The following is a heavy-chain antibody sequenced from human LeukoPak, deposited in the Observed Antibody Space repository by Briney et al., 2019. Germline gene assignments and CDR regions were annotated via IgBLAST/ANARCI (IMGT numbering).Heavy chain of an antibody. CDR3: ARGGYSGYLTY. CDR2: INHSGST. D-gene: IGHD5-12*01. CDR1: GGSFSGYY. J-gene: IGHJ4*02. V-gene: IGHV4-34*01. Sequence: SETLSLTCAVYGGSFSGYYWSWIRQPPGKGLEWIGEINHSGSTNYNPSLKSRVTISVDTSKNQFSLRLSSVTAADTAVYYCARGGYSGYLTYWGQGTLVTVSS.